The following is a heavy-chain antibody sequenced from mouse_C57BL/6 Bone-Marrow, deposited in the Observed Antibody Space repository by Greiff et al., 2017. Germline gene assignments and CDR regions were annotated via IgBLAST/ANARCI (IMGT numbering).Heavy chain of an antibody. Sequence: VQLQQSGAELVRPGASVKLSCTASGFNIKDDYMHWVKQRPEQGLEWIGWIDPENGDTEYASKVQGKATITADTSSNTAYLQLSSLTSEDTAVYYCTTVEWLRRGYVDVWGTGTTVTVSS. V-gene: IGHV14-4*01. CDR2: IDPENGDT. D-gene: IGHD2-2*01. CDR3: TTVEWLRRGYVDV. CDR1: GFNIKDDY. J-gene: IGHJ1*03.